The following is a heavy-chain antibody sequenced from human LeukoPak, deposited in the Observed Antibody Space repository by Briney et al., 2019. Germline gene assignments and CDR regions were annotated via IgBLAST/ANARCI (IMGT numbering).Heavy chain of an antibody. Sequence: SETLSLTCTVSGGSTSSYYWSWIRQPPGKGLEWIGYIYYSGSTNYNPSLKSRVTISVDTSKNQFSLKLSSVTAADTAVYYCARTYSEHAFDIWGQGTMVTVSS. D-gene: IGHD3-3*01. CDR1: GGSTSSYY. CDR3: ARTYSEHAFDI. V-gene: IGHV4-59*08. J-gene: IGHJ3*02. CDR2: IYYSGST.